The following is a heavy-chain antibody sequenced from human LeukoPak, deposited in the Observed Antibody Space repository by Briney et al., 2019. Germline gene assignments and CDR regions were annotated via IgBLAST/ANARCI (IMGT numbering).Heavy chain of an antibody. D-gene: IGHD6-13*01. V-gene: IGHV2-70*11. J-gene: IGHJ6*03. CDR1: GFSLSTSGMC. CDR2: IDWDDDK. CDR3: ARQARIAAAGTRTYYYYYYMDV. Sequence: SGPTLVNPTQTLTLTCTFSGFSLSTSGMCVSWIRQPPGKALEWLARIDWDDDKYYSTSLKTRLTISKDTSKNQVVLTMTNMDPVDTATYYCARQARIAAAGTRTYYYYYYMDVWGKGTTVTVSS.